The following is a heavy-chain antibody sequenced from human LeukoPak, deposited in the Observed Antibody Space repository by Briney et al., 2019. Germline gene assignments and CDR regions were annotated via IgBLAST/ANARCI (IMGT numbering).Heavy chain of an antibody. D-gene: IGHD2-2*01. CDR1: GFSFSSYA. V-gene: IGHV3-21*01. CDR2: ISSSSSYI. CDR3: ARRRCSSISCFEDY. J-gene: IGHJ4*02. Sequence: GGSLRLSCAASGFSFSSYAMSWVRQAPGKGLEWVSSISSSSSYIHYADSVKGRFTISRDNAKNSLYLQMNSLRAEDTAVYYCARRRCSSISCFEDYWGQGTLVTVSS.